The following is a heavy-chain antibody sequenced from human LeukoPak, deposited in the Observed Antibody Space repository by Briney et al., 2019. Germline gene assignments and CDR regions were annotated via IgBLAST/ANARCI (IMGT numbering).Heavy chain of an antibody. CDR1: GFTFSSYG. CDR2: ISYDGSDK. Sequence: GGSLRLSCAASGFTFSSYGMHWVRQAPGKGLEWVAVISYDGSDKYYADSVKGRFTISRDNSKNTLYLQMNSLRAEDTAVYYCAKDPGIAAAGTWGQGTLVTVSS. J-gene: IGHJ5*02. CDR3: AKDPGIAAAGT. V-gene: IGHV3-30*18. D-gene: IGHD6-13*01.